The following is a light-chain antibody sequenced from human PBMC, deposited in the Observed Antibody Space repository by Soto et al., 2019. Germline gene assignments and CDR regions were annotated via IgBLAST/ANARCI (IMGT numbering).Light chain of an antibody. CDR1: ESLLDSNGYNY. V-gene: IGKV2-28*01. CDR3: MQALHAPIT. CDR2: LGS. J-gene: IGKJ5*01. Sequence: IVMTQSPLSLPVTPGEPPSISCRSSESLLDSNGYNYLDWYLQKPGQSXQXXIYLGSNRASGIPDRFSVIGSGTDGTLEISRVEAEDGGVYDGMQALHAPITFGQGTRLEIK.